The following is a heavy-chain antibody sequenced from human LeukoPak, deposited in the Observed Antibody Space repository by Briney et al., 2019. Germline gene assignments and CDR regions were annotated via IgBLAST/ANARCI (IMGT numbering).Heavy chain of an antibody. J-gene: IGHJ2*01. Sequence: SETLSLTCAVYGGSFSGYYWSWIRQPPGKGLEWIGEINHSGSTYYNPSLKSRVTISVDTSKNQCSLKLTSVSAADTAVYYCARLKLGAYFDLWGRGTLVTVSS. CDR1: GGSFSGYY. CDR3: ARLKLGAYFDL. D-gene: IGHD3-16*01. CDR2: INHSGST. V-gene: IGHV4-34*01.